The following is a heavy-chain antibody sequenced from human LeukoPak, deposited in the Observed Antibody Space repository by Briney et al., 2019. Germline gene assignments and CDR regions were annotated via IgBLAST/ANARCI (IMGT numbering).Heavy chain of an antibody. CDR1: GFTFSSYA. Sequence: GGSLILSCAASGFTFSSYAMSWVRQAPGKGLEWVSAISGSGGSTYYADSVKGRFTISRDNSKNTLYLQMNSLRAEDTAVYYCAKDELTTVVAAFYYYYGMDVWGQGTTVTVSS. V-gene: IGHV3-23*01. D-gene: IGHD4-23*01. CDR3: AKDELTTVVAAFYYYYGMDV. CDR2: ISGSGGST. J-gene: IGHJ6*02.